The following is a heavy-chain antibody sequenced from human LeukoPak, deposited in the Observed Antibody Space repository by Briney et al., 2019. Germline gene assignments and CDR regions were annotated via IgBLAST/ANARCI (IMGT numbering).Heavy chain of an antibody. D-gene: IGHD1-7*01. J-gene: IGHJ4*02. CDR3: ARALRTTYIGY. Sequence: GASVKVSCKASGGTFSSYAISGVRQAPGQGLEWMGGIIPIFGTANCAQKLQGRVTITADEFTSTAYMELSSLRSEDTAVYYCARALRTTYIGYWGQGTLVTVSS. CDR2: IIPIFGTA. CDR1: GGTFSSYA. V-gene: IGHV1-69*01.